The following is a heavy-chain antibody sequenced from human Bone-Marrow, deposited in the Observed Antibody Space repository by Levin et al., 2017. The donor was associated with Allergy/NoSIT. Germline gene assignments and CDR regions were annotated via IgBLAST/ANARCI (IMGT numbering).Heavy chain of an antibody. Sequence: GGSLRLSCAASGFTFSSYGMHWVRQAPGKGLEWVAVIWYDGSNKYYADSVKGRFTISRDNSKNTLYLQMNSLRAEDTAVYYCARRKDGYNRNWYFDLWGRGTLVTVSS. J-gene: IGHJ2*01. CDR3: ARRKDGYNRNWYFDL. D-gene: IGHD5-24*01. CDR2: IWYDGSNK. V-gene: IGHV3-33*01. CDR1: GFTFSSYG.